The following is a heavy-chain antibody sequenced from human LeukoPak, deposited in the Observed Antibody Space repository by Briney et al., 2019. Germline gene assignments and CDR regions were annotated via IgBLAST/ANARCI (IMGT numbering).Heavy chain of an antibody. V-gene: IGHV3-48*01. D-gene: IGHD3-22*01. CDR1: GFTFSSYS. CDR2: ISSSSSTI. J-gene: IGHJ6*03. CDR3: AKMALTMIVVPYYMDV. Sequence: PGGSLRLSCAASGFTFSSYSMNWVRQAPGKGLEWVSYISSSSSTIYYADSVKGRFTISRDNAKNSLYLQMNSLRAEDTAVYYLAKMALTMIVVPYYMDVWGKGTTVTVSS.